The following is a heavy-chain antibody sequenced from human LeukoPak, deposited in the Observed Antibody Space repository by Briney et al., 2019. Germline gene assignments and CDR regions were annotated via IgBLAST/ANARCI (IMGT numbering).Heavy chain of an antibody. V-gene: IGHV4-59*01. CDR2: IYYSGST. CDR1: GGSISSYY. Sequence: SETLSLTCTVSGGSISSYYWSWIRQPPGKGLEWIGYIYYSGSTNYNPSLKSRVTISVDTSKNQFSLKLSSVTTADTAVYYCARTSGIAADFDYWGQGTLVTVSS. CDR3: ARTSGIAADFDY. J-gene: IGHJ4*02. D-gene: IGHD6-13*01.